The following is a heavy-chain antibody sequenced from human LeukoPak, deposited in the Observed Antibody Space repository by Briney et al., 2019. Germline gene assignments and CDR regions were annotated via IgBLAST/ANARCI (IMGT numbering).Heavy chain of an antibody. Sequence: GGSLRLSCAASGFSFNIFAMHWVRQAPGKGLEYVSGIIGNGDTTFYADSVKGRFIVSRDNSKNTLYLQMDSLRIEDMAVYYCARDRQYDLWSGYHPGDAFEVWGQGTMVTVSS. CDR1: GFSFNIFA. CDR2: IIGNGDTT. CDR3: ARDRQYDLWSGYHPGDAFEV. J-gene: IGHJ3*01. D-gene: IGHD3-3*01. V-gene: IGHV3-64*02.